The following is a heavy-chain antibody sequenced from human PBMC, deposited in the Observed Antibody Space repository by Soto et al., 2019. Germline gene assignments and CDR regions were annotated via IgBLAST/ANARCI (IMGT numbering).Heavy chain of an antibody. J-gene: IGHJ4*02. Sequence: EVQLVESGGGLIQPGGSLRLSCAASGFTVSSNYMSWVRQAPGKGLEWVSIIYSGGSTYYADSVKGRFTISRDNSKNTIYLQMKGLRDDDTAVYYCARVGAYAAKDWGQGTLVTVSS. CDR3: ARVGAYAAKD. CDR2: IYSGGST. V-gene: IGHV3-53*01. CDR1: GFTVSSNY. D-gene: IGHD2-21*01.